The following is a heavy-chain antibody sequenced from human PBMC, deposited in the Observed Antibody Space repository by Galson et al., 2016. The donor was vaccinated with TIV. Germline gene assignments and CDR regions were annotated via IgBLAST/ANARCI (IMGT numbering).Heavy chain of an antibody. V-gene: IGHV6-1*01. J-gene: IGHJ3*01. CDR3: ARAAGRNGATCHATCESFDF. D-gene: IGHD3-10*01. Sequence: CAISGDSVSSNSAAWNWIRQSPSRGLEWLGRTYCRSRCYYDYAVSVRSRITIESDTSKNQFSLQLYSVTSEDTAVYYCARAAGRNGATCHATCESFDFWGQGTKVTVSS. CDR2: TYCRSRCYY. CDR1: GDSVSSNSAA.